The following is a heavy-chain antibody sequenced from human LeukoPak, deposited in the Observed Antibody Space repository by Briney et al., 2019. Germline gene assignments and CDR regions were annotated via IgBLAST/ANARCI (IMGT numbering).Heavy chain of an antibody. CDR1: GGSVSNYY. V-gene: IGHV4-59*08. CDR3: ARHFAYSSSSYFDY. J-gene: IGHJ4*02. D-gene: IGHD6-6*01. Sequence: PSETLSLTWSVSGGSVSNYYWSWIRQPPGKGLEWIGYVYYTGSTNYNPSLKSRVTMFEDKSKNQFSLRLYSVTVADTVVYYCARHFAYSSSSYFDYWGQGSLVTVSS. CDR2: VYYTGST.